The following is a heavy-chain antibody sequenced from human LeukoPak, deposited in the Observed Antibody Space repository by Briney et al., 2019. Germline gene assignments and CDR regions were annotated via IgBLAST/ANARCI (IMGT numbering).Heavy chain of an antibody. CDR1: GVSISNYY. CDR2: IYYSGST. V-gene: IGHV4-59*01. J-gene: IGHJ4*01. D-gene: IGHD3-10*01. CDR3: ARDYFGSGFFDY. Sequence: PSETLSLTCTVSGVSISNYYWSWIRQPPGKGLEWIGYIYYSGSTNYNPSLQSRATISVDPSKSQFSLRLSSVTAADTAVYYCARDYFGSGFFDYWGHGILVTVSS.